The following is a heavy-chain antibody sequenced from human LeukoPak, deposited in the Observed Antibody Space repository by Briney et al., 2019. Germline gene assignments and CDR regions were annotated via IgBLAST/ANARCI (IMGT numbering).Heavy chain of an antibody. Sequence: GGSLRLSCAASGFTFSSYGMHWVRQAPGKGLEWVAVISYDGSNKYYADSVKGRFTISRDNYKNTLYLQMNSLRAEDTAVYYCAKGGVRGVVYFDYWGQGTLVTVSS. J-gene: IGHJ4*02. V-gene: IGHV3-30*18. D-gene: IGHD3-10*01. CDR3: AKGGVRGVVYFDY. CDR2: ISYDGSNK. CDR1: GFTFSSYG.